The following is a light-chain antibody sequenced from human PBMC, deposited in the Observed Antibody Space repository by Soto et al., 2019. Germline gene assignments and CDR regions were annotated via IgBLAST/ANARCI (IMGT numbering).Light chain of an antibody. Sequence: QSVLTQPPSASGTPGQRVTISCSGGTSNIGTNTVPWYQQLPGTAPKHLLYHNTQRPSWGPDRLSGSKSGTTASLAISGLQSADEDAYYCAAWDDSLNGVIFGAGTKLTVL. CDR1: TSNIGTNT. CDR3: AAWDDSLNGVI. CDR2: HNT. J-gene: IGLJ2*01. V-gene: IGLV1-44*01.